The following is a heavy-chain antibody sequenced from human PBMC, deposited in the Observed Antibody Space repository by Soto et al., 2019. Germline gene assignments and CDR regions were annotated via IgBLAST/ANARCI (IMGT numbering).Heavy chain of an antibody. CDR2: IYYSGST. D-gene: IGHD3-3*01. Sequence: SETLSLTCTVSGGSISSSRYYWGWIRQPPGKGLEWIGSIYYSGSTYYNPSLKSRVTISVDTSKNQFSLKLSSVTAADTAVYYCAREVGTIFGVVIPASYYYYYGMDVWGQGTTVTVS. V-gene: IGHV4-39*01. J-gene: IGHJ6*02. CDR3: AREVGTIFGVVIPASYYYYYGMDV. CDR1: GGSISSSRYY.